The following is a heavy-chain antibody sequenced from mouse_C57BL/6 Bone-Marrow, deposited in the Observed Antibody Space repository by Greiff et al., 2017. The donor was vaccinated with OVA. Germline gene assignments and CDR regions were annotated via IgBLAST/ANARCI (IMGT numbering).Heavy chain of an antibody. D-gene: IGHD2-1*01. CDR2: IHPNSGST. Sequence: QVQLQQPEAELVKPGASVKLSCKASGYTFTSYWMHWVKQRPGQGLEWIGMIHPNSGSTNYNEKFKSKATLTVDKSSSTAYMQLSSLTSEDSAVYYCARLHYGNYYFDYWGQGTTLTVSS. CDR3: ARLHYGNYYFDY. J-gene: IGHJ2*01. CDR1: GYTFTSYW. V-gene: IGHV1-64*01.